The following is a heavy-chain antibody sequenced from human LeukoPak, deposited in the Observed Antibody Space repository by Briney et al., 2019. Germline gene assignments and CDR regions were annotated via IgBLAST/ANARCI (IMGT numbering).Heavy chain of an antibody. V-gene: IGHV4-59*01. CDR2: TYYSGST. Sequence: PSETLSLTCAVSGGSLSGYYWSCIRQPPGKGLEWIGYTYYSGSTNYNPSLKSRVTISVDTSKNQFSLKLSSVTAADTAVYYCAREGFGDYYDSSGYYNYWGQGTLVTVSS. CDR1: GGSLSGYY. J-gene: IGHJ4*02. D-gene: IGHD3-22*01. CDR3: AREGFGDYYDSSGYYNY.